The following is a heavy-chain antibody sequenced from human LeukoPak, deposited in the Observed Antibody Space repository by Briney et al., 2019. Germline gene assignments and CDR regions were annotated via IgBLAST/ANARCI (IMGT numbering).Heavy chain of an antibody. D-gene: IGHD3-16*01. CDR3: AKDAGGYYFDY. CDR2: ISCDGSNK. CDR1: GFAFKSYG. Sequence: GGSLRLSCAASGFAFKSYGMHWVRQAPGKGLEWVAVISCDGSNKYYADSVKGRFTISRDNSKNTLYLQMNSLRAEDTAVYYCAKDAGGYYFDYWGQGTLVTVSS. V-gene: IGHV3-30*18. J-gene: IGHJ4*02.